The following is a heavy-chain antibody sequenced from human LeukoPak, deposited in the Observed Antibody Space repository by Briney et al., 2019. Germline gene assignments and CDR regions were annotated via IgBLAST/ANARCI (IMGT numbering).Heavy chain of an antibody. J-gene: IGHJ3*02. D-gene: IGHD3-10*01. Sequence: SETLSLTCTVSGGSISSGNYYWSWIRQHPGKGLEWIGYMYYRGSTYYNPSLKSRVTISVDTSKNQFSLKLSSVTAADTAVYYCAREVMVRGVSAFDIWGQGAMVTVSS. CDR3: AREVMVRGVSAFDI. V-gene: IGHV4-31*03. CDR1: GGSISSGNYY. CDR2: MYYRGST.